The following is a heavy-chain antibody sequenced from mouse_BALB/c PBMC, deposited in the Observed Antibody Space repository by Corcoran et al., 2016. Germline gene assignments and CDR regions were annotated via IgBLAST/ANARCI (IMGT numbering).Heavy chain of an antibody. J-gene: IGHJ1*01. Sequence: EVQLQQSGAELVKPGASVKLSCTASGFNIKDTYMHWVKQRPEQGLEWIGRIDPANGNTKYDTKFQGKATITADKSANTAYLQRSSLTSEDTAVYYCARWDWYFDVWGAGTTVTVSS. CDR1: GFNIKDTY. V-gene: IGHV14-3*02. CDR3: ARWDWYFDV. CDR2: IDPANGNT.